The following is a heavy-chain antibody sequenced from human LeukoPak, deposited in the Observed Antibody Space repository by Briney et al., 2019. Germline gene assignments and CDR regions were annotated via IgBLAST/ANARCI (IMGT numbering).Heavy chain of an antibody. V-gene: IGHV3-66*01. CDR2: IYSGGST. J-gene: IGHJ4*02. CDR3: ARVRSMVRGVIITAYYFDY. CDR1: GFIVSSNY. D-gene: IGHD3-10*01. Sequence: GGSLRLSCAASGFIVSSNYMSWVRQAPGKGLEWVSVIYSGGSTYYADSVKGRFTISRDNSKNTLYLQVNSLRAEDTAVYYCARVRSMVRGVIITAYYFDYWGQGTLVTVSS.